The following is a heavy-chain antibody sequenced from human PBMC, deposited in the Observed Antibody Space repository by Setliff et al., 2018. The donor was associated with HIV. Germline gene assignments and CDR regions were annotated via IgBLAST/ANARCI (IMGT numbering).Heavy chain of an antibody. CDR2: IYTSGST. V-gene: IGHV4-61*02. Sequence: PSETLSLTCTVSGGSISSGSYYWNWIRQPARKGLEWIGRIYTSGSTNYNPSLKSRVTISVDTSKNQFSLKLSSVTAADTAVYYCAREDYYYYGMDVWGQGTTVTVSS. CDR1: GGSISSGSYY. CDR3: AREDYYYYGMDV. J-gene: IGHJ6*02.